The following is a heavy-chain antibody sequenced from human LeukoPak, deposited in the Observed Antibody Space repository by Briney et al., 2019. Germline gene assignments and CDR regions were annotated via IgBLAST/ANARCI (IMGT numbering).Heavy chain of an antibody. V-gene: IGHV4-34*01. J-gene: IGHJ1*01. CDR2: IYHSGST. Sequence: PLETLSLTCTVYGGSFSGYYWSWIRQPPGRGLEWIGEIYHSGSTNYNPSLMSRVTISVDKSRNQFSLKLNSVTAADTAVYYCARDRSSGDNRAQFFQHWGQGTLVTVSS. CDR1: GGSFSGYY. CDR3: ARDRSSGDNRAQFFQH. D-gene: IGHD4/OR15-4a*01.